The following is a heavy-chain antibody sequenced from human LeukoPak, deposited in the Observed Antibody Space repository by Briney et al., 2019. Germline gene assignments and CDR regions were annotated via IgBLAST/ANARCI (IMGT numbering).Heavy chain of an antibody. CDR2: IYYSGST. J-gene: IGHJ4*02. CDR3: TRGTRSYDILTGLAGSNYFDY. CDR1: GGSISSYY. V-gene: IGHV4-59*12. Sequence: SETLSLTCTVSGGSISSYYWSWIRQPPGKGLEWIGYIYYSGSTNYNPSLKSRVTISVDTSKNQFSLKLSSVTAADTAVYYCTRGTRSYDILTGLAGSNYFDYWGQGTLVTVSS. D-gene: IGHD3-9*01.